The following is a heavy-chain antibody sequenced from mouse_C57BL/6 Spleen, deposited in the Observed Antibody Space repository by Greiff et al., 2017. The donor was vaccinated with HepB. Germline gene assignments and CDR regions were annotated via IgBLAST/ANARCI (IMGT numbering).Heavy chain of an antibody. CDR1: GFTFSSYA. V-gene: IGHV5-4*01. J-gene: IGHJ4*01. D-gene: IGHD1-1*01. Sequence: EVMLVESGGGLVKPGGSLKLSCAASGFTFSSYAMSWVRQTPEKRLEWVATISDGGSYTYYPDNVKGRFTISRDNAKNNLYLQMSHLKSEDTAMYYCARDQDYYGSSYAMDYWGQGTSVTVSS. CDR3: ARDQDYYGSSYAMDY. CDR2: ISDGGSYT.